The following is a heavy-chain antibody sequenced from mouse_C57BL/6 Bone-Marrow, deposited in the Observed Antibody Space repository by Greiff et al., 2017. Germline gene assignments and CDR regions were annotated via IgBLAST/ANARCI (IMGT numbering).Heavy chain of an antibody. D-gene: IGHD1-1*01. Sequence: VQLQQSGPELVKPGASVKISCKASGYSFTGYYMNWVKQSPEKSLEWIGEINPSTGGTTYNQKFKAKATLTVDKSSSTAYMQLKSLTSEDSAVYYCARSVLLRRDYWYFDVWGTGTTVTVSS. V-gene: IGHV1-42*01. CDR3: ARSVLLRRDYWYFDV. CDR1: GYSFTGYY. CDR2: INPSTGGT. J-gene: IGHJ1*03.